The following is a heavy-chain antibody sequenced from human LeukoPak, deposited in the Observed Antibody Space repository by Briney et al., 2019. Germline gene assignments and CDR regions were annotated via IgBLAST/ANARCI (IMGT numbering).Heavy chain of an antibody. CDR3: ARHGDFWYRRFFDS. J-gene: IGHJ4*02. Sequence: SETLSLTCAVYGGSFSGYYWSWIRQPPGKGLEWIGEINHSGYTHYNPSLKSRVTISVDTSKNQFSLKLSSVTAADTAVFYCARHGDFWYRRFFDSWGQGTLVTVSS. CDR1: GGSFSGYY. V-gene: IGHV4-34*01. D-gene: IGHD6-13*01. CDR2: INHSGYT.